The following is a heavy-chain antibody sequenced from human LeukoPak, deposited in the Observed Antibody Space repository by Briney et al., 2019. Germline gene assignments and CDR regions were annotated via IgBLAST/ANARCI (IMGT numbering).Heavy chain of an antibody. J-gene: IGHJ4*02. Sequence: GGSLRLSCAASGFNIRTYGMHWVRKAPGKGLEWVAIVRYDGNTKNYVDSVKGRFTISRDTSKNTVFLQMNSLRAEDTALYYCASLAVAGTTFDYWGQGTLVTVSS. CDR3: ASLAVAGTTFDY. V-gene: IGHV3-30*02. D-gene: IGHD6-19*01. CDR2: VRYDGNTK. CDR1: GFNIRTYG.